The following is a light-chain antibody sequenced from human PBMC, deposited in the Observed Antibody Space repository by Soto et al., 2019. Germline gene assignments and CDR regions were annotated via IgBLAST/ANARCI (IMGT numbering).Light chain of an antibody. Sequence: EVVMTQSPDTLSVSPGERATLSCRASQSVTNYLAWYQQKPGQAPRLLIYGAFNRATGIPARFSGTGSGTEFTLTISSLQSEDFALYYCQQYNDWPLAFGQGTKVDIK. J-gene: IGKJ1*01. CDR2: GAF. CDR1: QSVTNY. CDR3: QQYNDWPLA. V-gene: IGKV3-15*01.